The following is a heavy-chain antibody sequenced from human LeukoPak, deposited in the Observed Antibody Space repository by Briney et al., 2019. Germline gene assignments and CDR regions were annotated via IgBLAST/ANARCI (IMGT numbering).Heavy chain of an antibody. CDR1: GFTFSSYS. J-gene: IGHJ4*02. Sequence: GGSLRPSCAASGFTFSSYSMNWVRQAPGKGLEWVSSISSSSSYIYYADSVKGRFTISRDNAKNSLYLQMNSLRAEDTAVYYCARAPIRYCSSTSCPLDYWGQGTLLTVSS. V-gene: IGHV3-21*01. D-gene: IGHD2-2*01. CDR2: ISSSSSYI. CDR3: ARAPIRYCSSTSCPLDY.